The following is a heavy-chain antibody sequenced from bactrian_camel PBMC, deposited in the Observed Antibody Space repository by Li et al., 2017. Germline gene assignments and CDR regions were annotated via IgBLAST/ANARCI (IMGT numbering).Heavy chain of an antibody. D-gene: IGHD8*01. CDR3: AAGRHALPGATWTSTSKDRYPY. CDR1: GFTFRSYD. Sequence: VQLVESGGGLVQPGGSLRLSCAASGFTFRSYDMIWVRQVLGKGLEWVVGIYSGGVVKTYADSVKGRFTISRDNAMNTLTLQMNSLKPEDTGMYVCAAGRHALPGATWTSTSKDRYPYWGQVTQVTVSS. CDR2: IYSGGVVK. V-gene: IGHV3S40*01. J-gene: IGHJ4*01.